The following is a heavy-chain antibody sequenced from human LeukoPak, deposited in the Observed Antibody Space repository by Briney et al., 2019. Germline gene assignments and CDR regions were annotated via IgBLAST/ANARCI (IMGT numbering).Heavy chain of an antibody. CDR1: EFPFSFYE. J-gene: IGHJ4*02. D-gene: IGHD6-19*01. V-gene: IGHV3-48*03. CDR2: IGSSGTNR. Sequence: GGSVTLSCAVSEFPFSFYEMNWVRQAPGKGLEWVSNIGSSGTNRYYADSVKGRFSISRDNAKSSLYLQMNSLRVKDTAVYYCALLAVASDFDYWGQGALLTVSS. CDR3: ALLAVASDFDY.